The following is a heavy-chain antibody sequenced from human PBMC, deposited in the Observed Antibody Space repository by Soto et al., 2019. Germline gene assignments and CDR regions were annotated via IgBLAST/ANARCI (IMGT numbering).Heavy chain of an antibody. CDR1: GFTFDDYT. J-gene: IGHJ6*02. D-gene: IGHD2-15*01. Sequence: PGGSLRLSCAASGFTFDDYTMHWFRQAPGKGLEWVSLISWDGGSTYYADSVKGRFTISRDNSKNSLYLQMNSLRTEDTALYYCAHVSGNSNYYYGMDAWAQGTTVPVSS. CDR3: AHVSGNSNYYYGMDA. CDR2: ISWDGGST. V-gene: IGHV3-43*01.